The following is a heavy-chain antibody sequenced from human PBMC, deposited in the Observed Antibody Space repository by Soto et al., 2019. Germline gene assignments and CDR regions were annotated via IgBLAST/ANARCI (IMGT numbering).Heavy chain of an antibody. CDR3: AIVSEYGGNSRAFEY. D-gene: IGHD2-21*02. J-gene: IGHJ4*02. V-gene: IGHV4-31*03. CDR2: IYYSGST. Sequence: QVQLQESGPGLVKPSQTLSLTCTVSGGSISSGGYYWSWIRQHPGKGLEWIGYIYYSGSTYYNPSLKSRVTLSVDTSKNQFALKLSSVTAADTAVYYCAIVSEYGGNSRAFEYWGQGTLVTVSS. CDR1: GGSISSGGYY.